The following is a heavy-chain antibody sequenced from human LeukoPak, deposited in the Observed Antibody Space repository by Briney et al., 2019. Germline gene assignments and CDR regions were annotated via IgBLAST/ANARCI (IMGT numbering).Heavy chain of an antibody. V-gene: IGHV6-1*01. Sequence: SQTLSLTCAISGDSVSRTNIAWNWIRQSPSRGLEWLGRTYYRSKWYNDYAVSVKSRITINPDTSKNQFSLQLNSVTPEDTAVYYCARGWVAAAGIFDYWGQGTLVTASS. CDR1: GDSVSRTNIA. D-gene: IGHD6-13*01. CDR2: TYYRSKWYN. J-gene: IGHJ4*02. CDR3: ARGWVAAAGIFDY.